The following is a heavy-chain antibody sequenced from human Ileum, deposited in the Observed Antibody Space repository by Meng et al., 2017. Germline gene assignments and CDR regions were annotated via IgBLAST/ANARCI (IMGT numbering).Heavy chain of an antibody. D-gene: IGHD7-27*01. CDR1: GDSVISGSYY. CDR3: TRDQTSNGWGSFDS. CDR2: INYSGTA. V-gene: IGHV4-61*01. Sequence: QGPLQESGPGLGRPSETLSLTCSVSGDSVISGSYYWNWIRQSAGKGLEWIGYINYSGTAYYNASLGSRVSMSIDTSKNQFSLKLTSVTAADTAVYYCTRDQTSNGWGSFDSWGQGTLVTVSS. J-gene: IGHJ4*02.